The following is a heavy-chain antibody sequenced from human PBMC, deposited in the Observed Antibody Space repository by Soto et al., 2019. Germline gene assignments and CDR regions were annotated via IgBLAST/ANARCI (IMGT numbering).Heavy chain of an antibody. CDR2: INHSGST. J-gene: IGHJ4*01. CDR1: GGSFSGYY. Sequence: SETLSLTCAVYGGSFSGYYWSWIRQPPGKGLEWIGAINHSGSTNYNTSLKIRVTISVDTSKNQFSLKLSSVTAADPAMNYCASIAVAALDYWGQGTLVTVSS. CDR3: ASIAVAALDY. V-gene: IGHV4-34*01. D-gene: IGHD6-19*01.